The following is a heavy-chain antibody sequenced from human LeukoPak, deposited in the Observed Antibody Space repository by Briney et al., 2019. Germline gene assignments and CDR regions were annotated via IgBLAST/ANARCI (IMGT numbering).Heavy chain of an antibody. J-gene: IGHJ5*02. CDR3: AAESGTVFGYSNYRNWFDP. CDR1: GDSITNGTYF. Sequence: PSETLSLTCAVSGDSITNGTYFWTWIRQPAGEGLEWVGRISTSGSTSYNPSLKSRVTISPDTSKNQFSLKLNSVTAADTAVYYCAAESGTVFGYSNYRNWFDPWGQGTLVTVSS. CDR2: ISTSGST. V-gene: IGHV4-61*02. D-gene: IGHD4-11*01.